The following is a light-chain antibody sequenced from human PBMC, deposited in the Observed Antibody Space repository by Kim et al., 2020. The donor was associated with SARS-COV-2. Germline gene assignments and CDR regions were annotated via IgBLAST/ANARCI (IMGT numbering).Light chain of an antibody. CDR3: QKYDGAPWT. CDR1: QDINNY. Sequence: ASVGDRVTITCRASQDINNYVAWYQQKPGKVPKVLIYSSSALRLGVPSRFSGSGSGTDFTLTISRLQPEDVATYYCQKYDGAPWTFGQGTRVEIK. V-gene: IGKV1-27*01. CDR2: SSS. J-gene: IGKJ1*01.